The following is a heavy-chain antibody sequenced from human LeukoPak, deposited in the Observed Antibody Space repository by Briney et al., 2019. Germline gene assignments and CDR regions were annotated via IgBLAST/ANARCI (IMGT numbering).Heavy chain of an antibody. CDR1: GFTFDDYA. CDR3: AKDRVYYGSGTGSQFDY. CDR2: ISWNSGSI. D-gene: IGHD3-10*01. V-gene: IGHV3-9*01. J-gene: IGHJ4*02. Sequence: GGSLRLSCAASGFTFDDYAMHWVRQAPGKGLEWVSGISWNSGSIGYADSVKGRFTISRDNAKNSLYLQMNSLRAEDTALYCCAKDRVYYGSGTGSQFDYWGQGTLVTVSS.